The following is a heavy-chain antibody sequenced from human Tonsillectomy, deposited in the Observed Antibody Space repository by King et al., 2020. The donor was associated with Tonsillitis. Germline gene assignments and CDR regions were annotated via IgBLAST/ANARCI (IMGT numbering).Heavy chain of an antibody. J-gene: IGHJ6*02. V-gene: IGHV3-11*01. CDR2: ISNSGSTI. CDR1: GFTFNDYY. CDR3: ARSLSTVTTNYYYYGMDV. D-gene: IGHD4-17*01. Sequence: VQLVESGGALVKPGGSLRLSCAASGFTFNDYYMSWIRQAPGKGLEWVSYISNSGSTIYYVDSVKGRFTISRDNAKNSLYLQMNSLRAEDTAVYYCARSLSTVTTNYYYYGMDVWGQGTTVTVSS.